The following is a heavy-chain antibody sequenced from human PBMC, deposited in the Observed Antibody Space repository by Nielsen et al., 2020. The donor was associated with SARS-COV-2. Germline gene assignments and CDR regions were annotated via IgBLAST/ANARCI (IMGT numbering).Heavy chain of an antibody. CDR3: ASTRRTSSWYSLWAFDI. J-gene: IGHJ3*02. CDR2: ISYDGSNK. CDR1: GFTFSSYG. V-gene: IGHV3-30*03. D-gene: IGHD6-13*01. Sequence: GGSLRLSCAASGFTFSSYGMHWVRQAPGKGLKWVAVISYDGSNKYYADSVKGRFTISRDNSKNTLYLQMNSLRAEDTAVYYCASTRRTSSWYSLWAFDIWGQGTMVTVSS.